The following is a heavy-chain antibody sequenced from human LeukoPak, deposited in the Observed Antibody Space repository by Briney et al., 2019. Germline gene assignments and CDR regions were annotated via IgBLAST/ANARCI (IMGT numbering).Heavy chain of an antibody. CDR3: ARDQRSLDY. J-gene: IGHJ4*02. CDR1: GHTFTSYY. V-gene: IGHV1-46*01. CDR2: INPSGDST. Sequence: EASVKVSCTASGHTFTSYYIHWVRQAPGQGLEWMGIINPSGDSTSYAQKFQGRVTMTRDTSTSTVYMELSSLRSEDTAVYYCARDQRSLDYWGQGTLVTVSS.